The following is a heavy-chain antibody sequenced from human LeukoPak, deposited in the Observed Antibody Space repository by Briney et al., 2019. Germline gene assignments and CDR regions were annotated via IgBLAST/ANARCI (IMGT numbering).Heavy chain of an antibody. V-gene: IGHV4-4*07. CDR3: ARVNSYYYDSTGYYIFDY. CDR1: GGSISSYY. D-gene: IGHD3-22*01. Sequence: PSETLSLTCTVSGGSISSYYWSWIRQPAGKGLEWIGRIYTSGSTNYNPSLKSRVTMSVDTSKNQFSLKLSSVTAADTAVYYCARVNSYYYDSTGYYIFDYWGQGTLVTVSS. CDR2: IYTSGST. J-gene: IGHJ4*02.